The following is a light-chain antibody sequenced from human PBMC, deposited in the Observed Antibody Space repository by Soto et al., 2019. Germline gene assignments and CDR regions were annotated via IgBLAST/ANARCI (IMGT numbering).Light chain of an antibody. J-gene: IGKJ5*01. CDR2: KAS. Sequence: DIHMTQSPSTLSASVGDRVTITCRASQIVSSRLAWYQQKPGKAPKLLIYKASSLESGVPSRFSGSGSGTEFTLTISSLQPDDFATYYCQQYNSYSTFGQGTRLEIK. CDR3: QQYNSYST. CDR1: QIVSSR. V-gene: IGKV1-5*03.